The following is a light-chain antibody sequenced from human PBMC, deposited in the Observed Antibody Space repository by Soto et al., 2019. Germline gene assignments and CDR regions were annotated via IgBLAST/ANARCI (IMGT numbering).Light chain of an antibody. J-gene: IGLJ2*01. V-gene: IGLV2-18*02. CDR3: SSFTSSRTLV. Sequence: QYALTQPPSVSGSPGQSVTISCTGTSIDVGSYNRVTWYQQPPGTAPKLMIYEVTNRPSGVPDRFSGSKSGNTASLTISGLQAEDEAYYFCSSFTSSRTLVFGGGTKVTVL. CDR1: SIDVGSYNR. CDR2: EVT.